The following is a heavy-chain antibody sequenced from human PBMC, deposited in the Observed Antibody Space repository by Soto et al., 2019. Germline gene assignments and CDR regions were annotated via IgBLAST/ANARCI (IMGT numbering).Heavy chain of an antibody. Sequence: PGVSLRLSCAASGFTVSSNYMSWVRQAPGKGLEWVSVIYSGGSTYYADSVKGRFTISRDNSKNTLYLQMNSLRAEDTAVYYCARDTKGGSGYYDGPRGRIPTTRGSPNWFDPWGQGTLVTVSS. V-gene: IGHV3-66*01. CDR2: IYSGGST. J-gene: IGHJ5*02. CDR3: ARDTKGGSGYYDGPRGRIPTTRGSPNWFDP. CDR1: GFTVSSNY. D-gene: IGHD3-3*01.